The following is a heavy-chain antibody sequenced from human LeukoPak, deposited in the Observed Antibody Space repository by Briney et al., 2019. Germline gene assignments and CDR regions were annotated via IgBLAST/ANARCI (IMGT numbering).Heavy chain of an antibody. Sequence: ASVKVSCKASGYTFISYGITWVRQAPGQGLEWMGWISPYTTKTNYAQSLQSRVTMTTDTSTSTAYMELRSLRSDDTAVYYCAREGGVGPTAPPDYYSYQMDVWGKGTTVTVSS. CDR2: ISPYTTKT. J-gene: IGHJ6*03. CDR1: GYTFISYG. V-gene: IGHV1-18*01. D-gene: IGHD1-26*01. CDR3: AREGGVGPTAPPDYYSYQMDV.